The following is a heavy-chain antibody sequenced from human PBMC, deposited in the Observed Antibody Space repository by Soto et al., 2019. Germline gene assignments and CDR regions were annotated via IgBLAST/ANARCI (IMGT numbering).Heavy chain of an antibody. CDR3: TTDDPVVRYFDWLYYFDY. CDR2: IKSKTDGGTT. Sequence: PGGSLRLSCAASGFTFSNACMNWVRQTQGKGLEWVGRIKSKTDGGTTDYAAPVKGRFTILRGDSKNTLCLQMNSLKTEDTAVYYCTTDDPVVRYFDWLYYFDYWGQGTLVTVSS. D-gene: IGHD3-9*01. J-gene: IGHJ4*02. V-gene: IGHV3-15*07. CDR1: GFTFSNAC.